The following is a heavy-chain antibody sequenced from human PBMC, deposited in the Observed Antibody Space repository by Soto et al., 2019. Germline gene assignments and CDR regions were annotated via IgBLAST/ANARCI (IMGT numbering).Heavy chain of an antibody. Sequence: ASVKVSCKASGYTFTDYFIQWVRQAPGQSLEWMGWVIPNSGDTKYAQRFQGRVTMTRDTSINTAYMELSKLTSDDTAVYYCARTTVTGTIYYFDPWGQGTLVTVSS. CDR2: VIPNSGDT. D-gene: IGHD4-17*01. J-gene: IGHJ4*02. V-gene: IGHV1-2*02. CDR1: GYTFTDYF. CDR3: ARTTVTGTIYYFDP.